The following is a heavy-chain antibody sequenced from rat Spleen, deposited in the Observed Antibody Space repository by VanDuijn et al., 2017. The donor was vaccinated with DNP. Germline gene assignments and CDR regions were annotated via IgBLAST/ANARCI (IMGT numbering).Heavy chain of an antibody. V-gene: IGHV5-25*01. D-gene: IGHD1-11*01. CDR2: ISTGGDDT. Sequence: EVQLVESGGGLVQPGRSLKLSCAASGFTFSGYNMAWVRQAPKKGLEWVATISTGGDDTYYRDSVRGRFTISRDNAKSTLYLQINNLRSEDTATYYCTRVNYGGYYYVMDAWGQGASVTVSS. CDR1: GFTFSGYN. CDR3: TRVNYGGYYYVMDA. J-gene: IGHJ4*01.